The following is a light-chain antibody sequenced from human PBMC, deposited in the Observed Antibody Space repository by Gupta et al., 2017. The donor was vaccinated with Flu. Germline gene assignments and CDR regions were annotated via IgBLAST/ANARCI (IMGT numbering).Light chain of an antibody. Sequence: DIQMTQSPSSVSASVGDRVTITCRASRNINSWLAWYQQKPGKAPKLLIYVASTLQSGVPSRSSGSGSGTDFTLTISSLQPEDFATYYCQQANSFPRTFGQGTKVEIK. V-gene: IGKV1-12*01. CDR1: RNINSW. CDR3: QQANSFPRT. J-gene: IGKJ1*01. CDR2: VAS.